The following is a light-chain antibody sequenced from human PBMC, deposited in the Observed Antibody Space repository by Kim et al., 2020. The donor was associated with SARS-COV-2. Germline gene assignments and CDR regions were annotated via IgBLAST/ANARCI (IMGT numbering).Light chain of an antibody. Sequence: VSPVQTASITCSGDKLGDKYACWYQQKSGQSPVLVIYQDNKRPSGIPERFSGSNSGNTATLTISGTQAMDEADYYCQAWDSGTAVFGGGTQLTVL. V-gene: IGLV3-1*01. CDR2: QDN. CDR1: KLGDKY. J-gene: IGLJ3*02. CDR3: QAWDSGTAV.